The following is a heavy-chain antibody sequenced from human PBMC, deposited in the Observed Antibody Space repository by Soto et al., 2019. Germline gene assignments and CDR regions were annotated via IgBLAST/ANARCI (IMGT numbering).Heavy chain of an antibody. CDR2: IYPGDSDT. J-gene: IGHJ5*02. CDR1: GYSFTSYR. Sequence: VKSSGEGSGYSFTSYRIARVRQMPGKGLEWMGIIYPGDSDTRYSPSFQGQVTISADKSISTAYLQWSSLKASDTAMYYCARLYCSGGSCYFRFWFDPWGQGTLVTVSS. D-gene: IGHD2-15*01. CDR3: ARLYCSGGSCYFRFWFDP. V-gene: IGHV5-51*01.